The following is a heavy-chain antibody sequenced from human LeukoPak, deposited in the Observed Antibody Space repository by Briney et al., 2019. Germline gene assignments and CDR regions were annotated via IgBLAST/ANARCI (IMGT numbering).Heavy chain of an antibody. CDR2: IYYSGST. Sequence: SETLSLTCTVSGGSISSGGYYWSWIRQHPGKGLEWIGYIYYSGSTYYNPSLKSRVTISVDTSKNQFSLKLSSVTAADTAVYYCARVQVAHTPTPRPHDAFDIWGQGTMVTVSS. CDR1: GGSISSGGYY. V-gene: IGHV4-31*03. CDR3: ARVQVAHTPTPRPHDAFDI. D-gene: IGHD1-1*01. J-gene: IGHJ3*02.